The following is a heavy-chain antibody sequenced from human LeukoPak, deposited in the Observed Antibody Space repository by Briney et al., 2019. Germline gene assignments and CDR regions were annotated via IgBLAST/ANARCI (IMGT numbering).Heavy chain of an antibody. D-gene: IGHD1-26*01. CDR1: GFTFSVYA. V-gene: IGHV3-23*01. J-gene: IGHJ3*02. CDR2: IAGTGGST. CDR3: AKAFRIVGIGNPDDVFDI. Sequence: GGSLRLSCAASGFTFSVYAMNWVRQAPGKGLEWVSSIAGTGGSTYYADSVKGRFTLSRDNSENTLYLQLNSLRAEDSAMYYCAKAFRIVGIGNPDDVFDIWGQGTVVTVST.